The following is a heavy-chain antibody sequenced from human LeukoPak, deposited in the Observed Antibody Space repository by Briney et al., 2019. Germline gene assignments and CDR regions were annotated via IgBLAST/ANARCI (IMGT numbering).Heavy chain of an antibody. CDR1: GGSISSYY. CDR2: IYYGGST. V-gene: IGHV4-59*01. CDR3: ARGGPVEMVPLPTDC. Sequence: SETLSLTRTVSGGSISSYYWSWIRQPPGKGLEWIGHIYYGGSTYYNPSLKSRLTISVDTSKNQLSLKLSSVTAADTAVYYCARGGPVEMVPLPTDCWGQGTLVTVSS. D-gene: IGHD5-24*01. J-gene: IGHJ4*02.